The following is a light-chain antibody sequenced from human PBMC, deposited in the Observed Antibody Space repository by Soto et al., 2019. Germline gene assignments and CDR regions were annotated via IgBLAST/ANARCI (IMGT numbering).Light chain of an antibody. J-gene: IGLJ3*02. CDR1: SSNIQRNY. CDR3: ATWDDGLSGWV. V-gene: IGLV1-47*01. CDR2: RDN. Sequence: QSVLTQPPSPSGTPRQRVTIPCSGRSSNIQRNYVYWYQQLPGTAPNLLIFRDNQLPSGVPARFAGSKSGTSASLANSGLRSEDEADYFCATWDDGLSGWVFGGGTKLTVL.